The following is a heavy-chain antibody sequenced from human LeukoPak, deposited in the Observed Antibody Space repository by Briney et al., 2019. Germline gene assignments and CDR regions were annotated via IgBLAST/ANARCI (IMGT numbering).Heavy chain of an antibody. V-gene: IGHV1-18*01. Sequence: ASVKVSCKASGYTFTSYGISWVRQAPGQGLEWMGWISAYNGNTNYAQKLQGRVTMTTDTSTSTAYMELRSLRSDDTAVYYCARRFGPRSLENTKATLNYYYYGMDVWGQGTTVTVSS. CDR2: ISAYNGNT. D-gene: IGHD3-10*01. J-gene: IGHJ6*02. CDR3: ARRFGPRSLENTKATLNYYYYGMDV. CDR1: GYTFTSYG.